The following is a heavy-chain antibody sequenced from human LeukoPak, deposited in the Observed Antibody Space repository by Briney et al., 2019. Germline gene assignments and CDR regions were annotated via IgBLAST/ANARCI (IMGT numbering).Heavy chain of an antibody. V-gene: IGHV3-64*01. CDR2: ISSNGGST. J-gene: IGHJ4*02. D-gene: IGHD3-22*01. CDR1: GFTFSIYA. CDR3: ARAGYYYDSSGYYDGVIDY. Sequence: GGSLRLSCAASGFTFSIYAMSWVRQAPGKGLEYVSGISSNGGSTYYANSVKGRFTISRDNSKNTLYLQMGSLRAEDMAVYYCARAGYYYDSSGYYDGVIDYWGQGTLVTVSP.